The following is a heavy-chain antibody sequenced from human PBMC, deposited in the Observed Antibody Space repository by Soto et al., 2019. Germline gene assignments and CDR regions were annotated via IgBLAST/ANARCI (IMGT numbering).Heavy chain of an antibody. CDR2: IIPIFGTA. D-gene: IGHD5-18*01. J-gene: IGHJ6*02. CDR1: GGTFSSYA. Sequence: ASVKVSCKASGGTFSSYAISWVRQAPGQGLEWMGGIIPIFGTANYAQKFQGRVTITADESTSTAYMELSSLRSEDTAVYYCAPCGYSYGWNYYYYGMDVWGQGTTVTVSS. V-gene: IGHV1-69*13. CDR3: APCGYSYGWNYYYYGMDV.